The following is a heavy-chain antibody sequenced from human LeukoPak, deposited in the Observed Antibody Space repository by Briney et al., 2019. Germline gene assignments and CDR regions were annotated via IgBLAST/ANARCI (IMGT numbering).Heavy chain of an antibody. J-gene: IGHJ1*01. CDR1: GYTFTSYD. V-gene: IGHV1-69*05. Sequence: VASVKVSCKASGYTFTSYDISWVRQAPGQGLEWMGRIIPIFGTANYAQKFQGRVTITTDESTSTAYMELSSLRSEDTAVYYCATKLHSGALQHWGQGTLVTVSS. D-gene: IGHD1-26*01. CDR2: IIPIFGTA. CDR3: ATKLHSGALQH.